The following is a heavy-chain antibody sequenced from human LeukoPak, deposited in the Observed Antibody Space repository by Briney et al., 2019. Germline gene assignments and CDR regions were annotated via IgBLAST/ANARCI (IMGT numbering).Heavy chain of an antibody. V-gene: IGHV1-2*02. CDR1: GYTFTGFY. Sequence: ASVKVSCKASGYTFTGFYMHWVRQAPGQGLEWMGWIDHNIGTTKYSQKFQGRVTMTRDTSISEVYMELSRLRSDDTAVYYCARLLEHYYFDASGYYDDDYWGQGTPIIVSS. D-gene: IGHD3-22*01. J-gene: IGHJ4*02. CDR2: IDHNIGTT. CDR3: ARLLEHYYFDASGYYDDDY.